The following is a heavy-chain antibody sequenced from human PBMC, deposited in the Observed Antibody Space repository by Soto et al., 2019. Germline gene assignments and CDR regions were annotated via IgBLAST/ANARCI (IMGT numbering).Heavy chain of an antibody. D-gene: IGHD3-3*01. CDR2: SYFRGSST. V-gene: IGHV4-39*01. CDR3: ARHGGYYDFWSGPNPNYYYYGMDV. CDR1: GVSIGSSPAYY. J-gene: IGHJ6*02. Sequence: SETLSLTCTVSGVSIGSSPAYYWGWIRRPPGKGLEWIPRSYFRGSSTYYNPSLKGRVTISVDTSKNQFSLELNSVTAADTAMYYCARHGGYYDFWSGPNPNYYYYGMDVWGQGTTVTVSS.